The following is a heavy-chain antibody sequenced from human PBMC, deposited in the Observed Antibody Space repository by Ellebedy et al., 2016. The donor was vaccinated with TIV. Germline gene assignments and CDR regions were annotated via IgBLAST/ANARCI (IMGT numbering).Heavy chain of an antibody. CDR1: GYTFTSYG. CDR2: ISAYNGNT. J-gene: IGHJ4*02. CDR3: ARDMGGLWFGELSSLGPGFDY. Sequence: ASVKVSCXASGYTFTSYGISWVRQAPGQGLEWMGWISAYNGNTNYAQKLQGRVTMTTDTSTSTAYMELRSLRSDDTAVYYCARDMGGLWFGELSSLGPGFDYWGQGTLVTVSS. V-gene: IGHV1-18*01. D-gene: IGHD3-10*01.